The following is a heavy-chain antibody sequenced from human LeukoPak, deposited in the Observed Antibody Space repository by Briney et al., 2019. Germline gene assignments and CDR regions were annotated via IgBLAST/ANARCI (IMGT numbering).Heavy chain of an antibody. CDR2: ISSSSNYI. CDR1: GFTFSSYS. J-gene: IGHJ4*02. CDR3: ARDPTSIGAPRYFDY. Sequence: GGSLRLSCAASGFTFSSYSMNCVRQAPGKGLEWVSSISSSSNYIYYADSLKGRFTISRDNAKNSLYLQMNSLRAEDTAVYYCARDPTSIGAPRYFDYWGQGTLVTVSS. D-gene: IGHD6-6*01. V-gene: IGHV3-21*01.